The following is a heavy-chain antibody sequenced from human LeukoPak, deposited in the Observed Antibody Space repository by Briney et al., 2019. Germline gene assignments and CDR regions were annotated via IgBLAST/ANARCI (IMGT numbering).Heavy chain of an antibody. CDR3: ARNNGMDV. J-gene: IGHJ6*02. V-gene: IGHV3-7*03. Sequence: GGSLRLSCAASVFVLSSDCMNWVRQVPWRGPEWVANVNRDGSETYYLDSVKGRFTISKDNAKNSLYLQMNSLRAEDTALYHCARNNGMDVWGQGTTVIVSS. CDR2: VNRDGSET. CDR1: VFVLSSDC.